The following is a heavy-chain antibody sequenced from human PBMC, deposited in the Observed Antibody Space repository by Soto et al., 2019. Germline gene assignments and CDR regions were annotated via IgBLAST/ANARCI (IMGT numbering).Heavy chain of an antibody. V-gene: IGHV4-59*01. D-gene: IGHD1-26*01. CDR3: ARKGATFDI. J-gene: IGHJ3*02. CDR2: IYYTGIT. CDR1: DGSISTYY. Sequence: QVQLQESGPGLVKPSETLSLTRSVSDGSISTYYWSWIRLPPGKGLEWIGYIYYTGITNYNPSLKSRVTISIDTSKNQFSLKLSSVTAADTAVYYCARKGATFDIWGQGTMVTVSS.